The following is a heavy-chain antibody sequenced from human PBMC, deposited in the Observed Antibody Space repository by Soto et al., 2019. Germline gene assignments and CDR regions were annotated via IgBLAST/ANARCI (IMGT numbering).Heavy chain of an antibody. CDR2: INHRGSI. CDR1: GGSFSGYY. CDR3: ARGSRMRIPAASGRDYSYHGLDV. J-gene: IGHJ6*02. Sequence: QVQLQQWGAGLLKPSETLSLNCAVYGGSFSGYYWSWIRQPPGKGLEWIGEINHRGSINYNPSLKSRVSVSADKSKHQFSLKLTSVPAADTAVFYCARGSRMRIPAASGRDYSYHGLDVWGQGTAVTVSS. D-gene: IGHD2-15*01. V-gene: IGHV4-34*01.